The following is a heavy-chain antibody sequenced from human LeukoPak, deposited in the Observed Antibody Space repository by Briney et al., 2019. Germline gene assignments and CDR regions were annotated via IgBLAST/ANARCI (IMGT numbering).Heavy chain of an antibody. D-gene: IGHD6-19*01. J-gene: IGHJ4*02. CDR2: ISGSGGST. CDR3: AKPLNIGWYYFDY. V-gene: IGHV3-23*01. CDR1: GFTFSSYA. Sequence: DPGGSLRLSCAASGFTFSSYAMSWVRQAPGKGLEWVSAISGSGGSTYYADSVKGRFTISRDNSKNMLYLQMNSLRAEDTAVYYCAKPLNIGWYYFDYWGQGTLVTVSS.